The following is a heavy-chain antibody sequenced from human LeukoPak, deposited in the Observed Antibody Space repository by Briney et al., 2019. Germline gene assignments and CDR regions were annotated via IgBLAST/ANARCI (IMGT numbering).Heavy chain of an antibody. CDR1: GFTFSSYR. D-gene: IGHD3-10*01. CDR3: AKDYSKTSYYGSGTYYRPNWFDP. V-gene: IGHV3-48*01. Sequence: GGSLRLSCAASGFTFSSYRMNWVRQAPGKGLEWVSYISSSSSTIYYADSVKGRFTISRDNAKNSLYLQMNSLRAEDTAVYYCAKDYSKTSYYGSGTYYRPNWFDPWGQGTLVTVSS. J-gene: IGHJ5*02. CDR2: ISSSSSTI.